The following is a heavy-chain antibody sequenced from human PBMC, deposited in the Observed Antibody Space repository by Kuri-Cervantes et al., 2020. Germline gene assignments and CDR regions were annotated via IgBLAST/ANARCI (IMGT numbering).Heavy chain of an antibody. J-gene: IGHJ3*02. CDR2: TDYRYKWYN. CDR3: ARVPPGVYDTFDI. CDR1: GDSVSSNSAA. D-gene: IGHD5/OR15-5a*01. V-gene: IGHV6-1*01. Sequence: SETLSLTCAISGDSVSSNSAAWNWIRQTPSRGLEWLRRTDYRYKWYNDYAVSVKSRITINPDKSKNHFSLQLNSVTHEDTAVYYCARVPPGVYDTFDIWGQGTMVTVSS.